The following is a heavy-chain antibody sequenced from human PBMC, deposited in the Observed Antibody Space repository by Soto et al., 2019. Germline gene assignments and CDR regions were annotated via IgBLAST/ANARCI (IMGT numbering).Heavy chain of an antibody. D-gene: IGHD2-15*01. V-gene: IGHV1-3*01. CDR2: INAGNGNT. J-gene: IGHJ4*02. CDR3: AREGYCSGGSCYGERNFDY. Sequence: VASVKVSCKASGYAFTSYAMHWVRQAPGQRLEWMGWINAGNGNTKYSQKFQGRVTITRDTSASTAYMELSSLRSEDTAVYYCAREGYCSGGSCYGERNFDYWGQGTLVTVSS. CDR1: GYAFTSYA.